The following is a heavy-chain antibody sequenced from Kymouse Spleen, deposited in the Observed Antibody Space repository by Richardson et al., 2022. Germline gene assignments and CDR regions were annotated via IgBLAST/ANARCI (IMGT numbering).Heavy chain of an antibody. J-gene: IGHJ4*02. D-gene: IGHD1-7*01. CDR3: ARVRYNWNFHFDY. CDR1: GFTFSSYG. V-gene: IGHV3-33*01. Sequence: QVQLVESGGGVVQPGRSLRLSCAASGFTFSSYGMHWVRQAPGKGLEWVAVIWYDGSNKYYADSVKGRFTISRDNSKNTLYLQMNSLRAEDTAVYYCARVRYNWNFHFDYWGQGTLVTVSS. CDR2: IWYDGSNK.